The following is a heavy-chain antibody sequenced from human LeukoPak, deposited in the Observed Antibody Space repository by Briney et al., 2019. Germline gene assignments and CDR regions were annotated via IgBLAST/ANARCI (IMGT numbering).Heavy chain of an antibody. CDR1: GFTFSTYS. V-gene: IGHV3-7*05. J-gene: IGHJ4*02. CDR3: ARAVTPGGYFDY. CDR2: INRDGSEK. D-gene: IGHD4-17*01. Sequence: PGGSLRLSCTASGFTFSTYSMNWVRQAPGKGLEWLTYINRDGSEKNYVDSVKGRFTISRDNAKNSLYLQMDTLSVEDTAVYYCARAVTPGGYFDYWGQGALVTVSS.